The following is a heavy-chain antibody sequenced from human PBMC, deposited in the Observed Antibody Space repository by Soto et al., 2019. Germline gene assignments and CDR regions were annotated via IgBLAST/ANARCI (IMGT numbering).Heavy chain of an antibody. J-gene: IGHJ6*02. CDR3: ARDRPKNDYYYYGMDV. CDR2: IYNSGTT. CDR1: GGSISSGGYY. V-gene: IGHV4-31*03. Sequence: QVQLQESGPGLVKPSQTLSLTCTVSGGSISSGGYYWSWIRQRPGKGLEWIGYIYNSGTTYYNPSLKSRVTISVDTSKNQFSLKLSSVTAADTAVYYCARDRPKNDYYYYGMDVWGQGTTVTVSS.